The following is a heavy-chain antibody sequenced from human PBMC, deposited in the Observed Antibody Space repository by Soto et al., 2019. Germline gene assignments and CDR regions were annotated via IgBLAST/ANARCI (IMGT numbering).Heavy chain of an antibody. CDR2: ISDNGGNT. CDR1: GFPFSTVA. Sequence: SGFPFSTVAMTWVRQAPGKGLEWVSSISDNGGNTDYADSVRGRFTLSRDNSKNTLYLQMNHLKAEDTAVYYCAKLYWNPRYFDYWGQGARVTVSS. J-gene: IGHJ4*02. V-gene: IGHV3-23*01. D-gene: IGHD1-1*01. CDR3: AKLYWNPRYFDY.